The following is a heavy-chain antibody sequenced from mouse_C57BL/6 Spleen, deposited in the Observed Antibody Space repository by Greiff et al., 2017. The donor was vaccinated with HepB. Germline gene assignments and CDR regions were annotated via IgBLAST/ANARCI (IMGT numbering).Heavy chain of an antibody. V-gene: IGHV1-80*01. J-gene: IGHJ4*01. CDR2: IYPGDGDT. CDR3: AREANYYAMDY. CDR1: GYAFSSYW. Sequence: VQLQQSGAELVKPGASVKISCKASGYAFSSYWMNWVKQRPGKGLEWIGQIYPGDGDTNYNGKFKGKATLTADKSSSTAYMQLSSLTSEDSAVYFCAREANYYAMDYWGQGTSGTVSS.